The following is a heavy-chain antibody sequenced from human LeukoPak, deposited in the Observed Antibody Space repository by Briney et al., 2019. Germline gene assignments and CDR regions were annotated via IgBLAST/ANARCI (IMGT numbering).Heavy chain of an antibody. V-gene: IGHV4-30-4*01. CDR1: GGSISSADYY. J-gene: IGHJ4*02. CDR3: ARLKPYSSTSAYYFGY. CDR2: IFYSGST. Sequence: PSETLSLTCSVSGGSISSADYYWSWIRQPPGKGLEWIGYIFYSGSTDYNPSLKSRVTISVDTSKNQFSLRLTSVTAADTAVYYCARLKPYSSTSAYYFGYWGQGTLVTVSS. D-gene: IGHD6-13*01.